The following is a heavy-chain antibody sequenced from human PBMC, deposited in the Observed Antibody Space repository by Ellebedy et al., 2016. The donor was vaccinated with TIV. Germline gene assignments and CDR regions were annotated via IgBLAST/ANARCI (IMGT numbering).Heavy chain of an antibody. CDR1: GGPVRSSN. D-gene: IGHD3-16*01. CDR2: ISSTGSHI. V-gene: IGHV3-21*01. CDR3: ARDLLGGNTDFDS. Sequence: ETLSLTCAVSGGPVRSSNWWSWVRQAPGKGLEWVSSISSTGSHIYYAHSLEGRFTISSDDAKMSLYLQMNSLSAEDTAVYYWARDLLGGNTDFDSWGQGTLVTVSS. J-gene: IGHJ4*02.